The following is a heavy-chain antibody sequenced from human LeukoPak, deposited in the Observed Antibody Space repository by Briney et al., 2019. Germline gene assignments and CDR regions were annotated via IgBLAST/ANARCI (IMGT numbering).Heavy chain of an antibody. CDR3: ARAIHGDYAFRWLAIDY. D-gene: IGHD4-17*01. CDR1: GFTFSSYE. CDR2: ISSSGSTI. Sequence: GGSLRLSCAASGFTFSSYEMNWVRQAPGKGLEWVSYISSSGSTIYYADSVKGRFTISRDNAKNSLYLQMNSLRAEDTAVYYCARAIHGDYAFRWLAIDYWGQGTLVTVSS. J-gene: IGHJ4*02. V-gene: IGHV3-48*03.